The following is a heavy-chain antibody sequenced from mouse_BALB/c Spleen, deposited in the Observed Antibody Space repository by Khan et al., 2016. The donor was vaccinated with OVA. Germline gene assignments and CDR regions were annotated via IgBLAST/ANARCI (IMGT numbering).Heavy chain of an antibody. V-gene: IGHV5-17*02. D-gene: IGHD4-1*01. CDR2: ISSGSSTI. CDR1: GFTFSSFG. CDR3: ASSNWDY. Sequence: EVEPVESGGGLVQPGGSRKLSCAASGFTFSSFGMHWVRQAPEKGLEWVAYISSGSSTIYYADTVKGRFTISRDSPRNTLFLQMTSLRSEDTAMYYCASSNWDYWGQGTTLTVSS. J-gene: IGHJ2*01.